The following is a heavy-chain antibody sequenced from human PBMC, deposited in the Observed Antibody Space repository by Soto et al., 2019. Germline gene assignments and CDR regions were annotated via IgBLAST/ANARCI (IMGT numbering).Heavy chain of an antibody. J-gene: IGHJ4*02. CDR1: EGTFNSYA. D-gene: IGHD6-13*01. Sequence: QAQVVQSGAEVRKPGSSVKLSCKASEGTFNSYAIAWVRQAPGQGLEWMGGIIPYYNTLNYAQKFQDRVTITADDSTNTVYIELSSLRSDDTAVYFCASGACRWYPYFFDSWAQGTLVTVSS. CDR3: ASGACRWYPYFFDS. V-gene: IGHV1-69*01. CDR2: IIPYYNTL.